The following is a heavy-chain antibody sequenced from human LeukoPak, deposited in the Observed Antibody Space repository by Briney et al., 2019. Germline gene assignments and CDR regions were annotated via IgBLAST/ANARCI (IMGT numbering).Heavy chain of an antibody. Sequence: SETLSLTCTVSGGSISSSSYYWGWIRQSPGKGLEWIGSIYYSGTTYYNPSLKSRVTISVDTSKDQFSLKLSSVTAADTAVYYCARVGSSYWSDFDYWGQGTLVTVSS. CDR2: IYYSGTT. CDR3: ARVGSSYWSDFDY. V-gene: IGHV4-39*07. CDR1: GGSISSSSYY. J-gene: IGHJ4*02. D-gene: IGHD2-8*02.